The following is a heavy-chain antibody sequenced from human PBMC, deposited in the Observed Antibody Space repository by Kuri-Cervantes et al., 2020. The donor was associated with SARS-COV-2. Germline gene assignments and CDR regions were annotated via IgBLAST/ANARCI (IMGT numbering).Heavy chain of an antibody. J-gene: IGHJ6*02. CDR2: IKQDGSEK. Sequence: GGSLRLSCAASGFTFSSYWMSWVRQAPGKGLEWVANIKQDGSEKYYVDSVKGRFTISRDNSKNTLYLQMNSLRAEDTAVYYCAKGVGNYYYGMDVWGQGTTVTVSS. V-gene: IGHV3-7*03. CDR3: AKGVGNYYYGMDV. CDR1: GFTFSSYW.